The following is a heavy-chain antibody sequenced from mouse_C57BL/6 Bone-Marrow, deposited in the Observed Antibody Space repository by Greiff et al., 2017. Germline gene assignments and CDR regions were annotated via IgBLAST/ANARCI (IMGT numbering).Heavy chain of an antibody. J-gene: IGHJ1*03. D-gene: IGHD1-1*01. CDR1: GYTFTSYW. Sequence: VQLQQPGAELVKPGASVKLSCKASGYTFTSYWMHWVKQRPGQGLEWIGMIHPNSGSTNYNEKFKSKATLTVDKSSSTAYMQLSSLTSEDSAVYYCARGDGSSYRYFDVWGTGTTVTVSS. CDR3: ARGDGSSYRYFDV. V-gene: IGHV1-64*01. CDR2: IHPNSGST.